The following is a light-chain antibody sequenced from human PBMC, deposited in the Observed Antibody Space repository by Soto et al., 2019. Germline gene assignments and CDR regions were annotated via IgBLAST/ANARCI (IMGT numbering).Light chain of an antibody. CDR1: QGISSC. J-gene: IGKJ1*01. V-gene: IGKV1-5*03. CDR3: QQYNSYSRT. Sequence: DIPMTQSPSTLSASVGDRVTITCRASQGISSCLAWYQQKPGKAPKLLIYKASSLESGVPSRFSGSGSGTEFPLTISSLQPDDFATYYCQQYNSYSRTFGQGTKVEIK. CDR2: KAS.